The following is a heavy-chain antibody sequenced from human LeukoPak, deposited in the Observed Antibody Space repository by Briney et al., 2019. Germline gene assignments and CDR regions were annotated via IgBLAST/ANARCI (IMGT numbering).Heavy chain of an antibody. D-gene: IGHD3-10*01. J-gene: IGHJ4*02. CDR3: AKGSDPFRWFGEFNVKLPRPIRHYYFDS. CDR2: ISIYQNKT. Sequence: ASVKVSCKTSGYTFNSYGISWVRQAPGQGLQWVGWISIYQNKTNYSQMIQGRVTMTTDTSTTTAYMELRRLRSDDTAMYYCAKGSDPFRWFGEFNVKLPRPIRHYYFDSWGQGPLVTVSS. CDR1: GYTFNSYG. V-gene: IGHV1-18*01.